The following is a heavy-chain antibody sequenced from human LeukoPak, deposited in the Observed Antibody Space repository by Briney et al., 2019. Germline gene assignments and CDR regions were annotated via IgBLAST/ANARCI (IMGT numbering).Heavy chain of an antibody. CDR2: INHSGST. CDR3: ARRGIAVAGFDC. CDR1: GGSFSGYY. J-gene: IGHJ4*02. V-gene: IGHV4-34*01. Sequence: ASETLSLTCAVYGGSFSGYYWSWIRQPPGKGLEWIGEINHSGSTNYNPSLKSRVTISVDTSKNQFSLKLSSVTAADTAVYYCARRGIAVAGFDCWGQGTLVTVSS. D-gene: IGHD6-19*01.